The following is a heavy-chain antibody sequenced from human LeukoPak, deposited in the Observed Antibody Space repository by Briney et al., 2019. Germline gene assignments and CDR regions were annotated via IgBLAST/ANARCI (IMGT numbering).Heavy chain of an antibody. V-gene: IGHV5-10-1*01. CDR1: GYSFTSYW. CDR2: IDPSDSYT. J-gene: IGHJ4*02. Sequence: HGESLKISCKGSGYSFTSYWISWVRQMPGKGLEWLVRIDPSDSYTNYSPSFQGHVTISADKSICTAYLQWSRLKASDTAMYYCARLGRHTAMVTFDYWGQGTLVTVSS. D-gene: IGHD5-18*01. CDR3: ARLGRHTAMVTFDY.